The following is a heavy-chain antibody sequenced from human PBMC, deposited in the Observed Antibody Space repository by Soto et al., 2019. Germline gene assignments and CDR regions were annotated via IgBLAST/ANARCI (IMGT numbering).Heavy chain of an antibody. J-gene: IGHJ4*02. V-gene: IGHV3-21*01. D-gene: IGHD6-13*01. Sequence: GGSLRLSCAASGFTFSSYSINWVRQAPWKGLEWVSSISSSSSYIYYADSVKGRFTISRDNAKNSLYLQMNSLRAEDTAVYYCARIWGALAGYSSSWYDDYCGQGALVTVSS. CDR2: ISSSSSYI. CDR3: ARIWGALAGYSSSWYDDY. CDR1: GFTFSSYS.